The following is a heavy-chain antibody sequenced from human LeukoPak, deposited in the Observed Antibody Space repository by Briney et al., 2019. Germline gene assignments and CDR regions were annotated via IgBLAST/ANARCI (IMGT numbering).Heavy chain of an antibody. J-gene: IGHJ3*02. Sequence: GGSLRLSCAASGFTVSSNYMSWVRQAPGKGLEWVSVIYSGGSTYYADSVKGRFTISKDNSKNTLYLQMNSLRAEDTAVYYCAKESGTVTYPDAFDIWGQGTMVTVSS. V-gene: IGHV3-53*01. CDR3: AKESGTVTYPDAFDI. D-gene: IGHD4-17*01. CDR1: GFTVSSNY. CDR2: IYSGGST.